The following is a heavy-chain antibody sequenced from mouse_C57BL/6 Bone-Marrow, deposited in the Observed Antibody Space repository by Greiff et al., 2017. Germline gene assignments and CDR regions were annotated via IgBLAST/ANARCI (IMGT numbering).Heavy chain of an antibody. CDR2: ISNGGGST. Sequence: EVQGVESGGGLVQPGGSLKLSCAASGFTFSDYYMYWVRQTPEKRLEWVAYISNGGGSTYYPDTVKGRFTISRDTAKNTLHLQMSRLKSEDTAMYYCARHTTVVARGDYWGQGTTLTVSS. J-gene: IGHJ2*01. CDR3: ARHTTVVARGDY. V-gene: IGHV5-12*01. CDR1: GFTFSDYY. D-gene: IGHD1-1*01.